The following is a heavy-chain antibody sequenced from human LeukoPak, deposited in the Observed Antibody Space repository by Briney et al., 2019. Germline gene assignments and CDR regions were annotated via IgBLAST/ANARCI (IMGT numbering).Heavy chain of an antibody. V-gene: IGHV3-30*04. J-gene: IGHJ4*02. Sequence: GRSLSLLCAACGFILSIYAMHGARQATGKGLEWVADISYDGSNKYYADSVRRRLTISRDNSKNTMYMQMNSLRAEDTAVYYCARVYSHYGSGSYYHGYFDYWGQGTLVTVSS. CDR2: ISYDGSNK. D-gene: IGHD3-10*01. CDR3: ARVYSHYGSGSYYHGYFDY. CDR1: GFILSIYA.